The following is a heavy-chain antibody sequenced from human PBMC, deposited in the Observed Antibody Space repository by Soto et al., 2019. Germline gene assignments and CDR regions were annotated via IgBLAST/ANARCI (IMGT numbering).Heavy chain of an antibody. D-gene: IGHD6-13*01. Sequence: SETLPLTVTVSGWSIGSYDWSLFRQAPGKGLEWMGYILYTGTTNYNPSLQSRVTISVDTFNFQVSLKLTSVTAAATPVYFCGSSGLLYMPDLGQGTRITVSS. CDR2: ILYTGTT. CDR1: GWSIGSYD. V-gene: IGHV4-59*01. J-gene: IGHJ4*02. CDR3: GSSGLLYMPD.